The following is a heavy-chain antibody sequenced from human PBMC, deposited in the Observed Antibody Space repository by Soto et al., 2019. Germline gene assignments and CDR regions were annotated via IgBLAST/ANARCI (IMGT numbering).Heavy chain of an antibody. CDR3: ARDRRGGVAAALDY. V-gene: IGHV1-69*06. J-gene: IGHJ4*02. Sequence: QVQLVQSGAEVKKPGSSVKVSCKASGGTFSSYAISWVREAPGQGLEWMGGIIPIFGTANYAQKFQGRVTITADKSTSTAYMELSSLISEDTAVYYCARDRRGGVAAALDYWGQGTLVTVSS. CDR2: IIPIFGTA. CDR1: GGTFSSYA. D-gene: IGHD6-13*01.